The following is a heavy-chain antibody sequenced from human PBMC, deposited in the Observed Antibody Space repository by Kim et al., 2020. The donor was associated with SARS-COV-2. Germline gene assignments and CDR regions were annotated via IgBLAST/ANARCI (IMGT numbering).Heavy chain of an antibody. CDR2: ISGSGGST. J-gene: IGHJ4*02. Sequence: GGSLRLSCAASGFTFSSYAMSWVRQAPGKGLEWVSAISGSGGSTYYADSVKGRFTISRDNSKNTLYLQMNSLRAEDTAVYYCAKDIHSSGYYYYFDYWGQGTLVTVSS. V-gene: IGHV3-23*01. CDR1: GFTFSSYA. CDR3: AKDIHSSGYYYYFDY. D-gene: IGHD3-22*01.